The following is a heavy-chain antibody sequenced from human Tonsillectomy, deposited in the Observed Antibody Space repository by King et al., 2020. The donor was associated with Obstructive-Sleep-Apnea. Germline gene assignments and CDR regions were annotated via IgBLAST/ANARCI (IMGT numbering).Heavy chain of an antibody. V-gene: IGHV3-74*01. Sequence: VQLVESGGGLVQPGGSLRLSCAASGFTFSSYWMHWVRQAPGKGLVWVSRINSDGSNTSYADSVKGRFTISRDNAKNTLYLQMNSLRAEDTAVYYCARDTAMVDTEYYFDYWGQGTLVTVSS. J-gene: IGHJ4*02. CDR3: ARDTAMVDTEYYFDY. CDR2: INSDGSNT. D-gene: IGHD5-18*01. CDR1: GFTFSSYW.